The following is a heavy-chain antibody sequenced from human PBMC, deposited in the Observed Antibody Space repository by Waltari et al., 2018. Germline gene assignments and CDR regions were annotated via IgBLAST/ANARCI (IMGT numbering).Heavy chain of an antibody. D-gene: IGHD2-2*01. Sequence: QVQLQESGQGLVKPSGTLSLTCAVSGDSISGNYWWSWVRQPPEKGLEWIGQVHHSGKTHYNPSLQSRVTISLDKPKNQFSLNLNSVTAADTAVYYCAGDRAIGLFFDYWGRGTLVTVSS. CDR1: GDSISGNYW. CDR2: VHHSGKT. CDR3: AGDRAIGLFFDY. J-gene: IGHJ4*02. V-gene: IGHV4-4*02.